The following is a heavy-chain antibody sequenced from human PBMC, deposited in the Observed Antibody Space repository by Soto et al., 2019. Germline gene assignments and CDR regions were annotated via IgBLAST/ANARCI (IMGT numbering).Heavy chain of an antibody. Sequence: QVQLVQSGAEVKKPGASVKVSCKASGYTFTSYGISWVRQAPGQGLEWMGWISAYNGNTNYAQKLQGRVTMTTDTSTSTAYLELRSLRSDDTAVYYCARETVTTGWYYYGMDVWGQGTTVTVSS. CDR1: GYTFTSYG. V-gene: IGHV1-18*01. D-gene: IGHD4-17*01. CDR2: ISAYNGNT. J-gene: IGHJ6*02. CDR3: ARETVTTGWYYYGMDV.